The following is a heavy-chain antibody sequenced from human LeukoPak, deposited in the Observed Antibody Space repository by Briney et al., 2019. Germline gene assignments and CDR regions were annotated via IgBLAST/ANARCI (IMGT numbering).Heavy chain of an antibody. V-gene: IGHV3-7*01. CDR2: IDPDGSEK. J-gene: IGHJ4*02. CDR1: GITFGSYS. D-gene: IGHD3-22*01. CDR3: AIPSSYDGSRYYHAY. Sequence: GGSLSLSCVASGITFGSYSMTWVRQAPGKGLEWVANIDPDGSEKNYVESVKARLTISRDNAKKILYLQMNSLRADDTAVYYCAIPSSYDGSRYYHAYWGQGTLVSVSS.